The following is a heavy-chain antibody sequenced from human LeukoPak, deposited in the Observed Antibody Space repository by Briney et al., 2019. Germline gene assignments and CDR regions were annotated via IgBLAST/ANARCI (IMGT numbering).Heavy chain of an antibody. CDR2: IYYSGST. J-gene: IGHJ4*02. CDR3: ARRVWSVGATTKGLFDY. V-gene: IGHV4-39*01. Sequence: SETLSLTCTVSGGSISSSSYYWGWIRQPPGKGLEWIGSIYYSGSTYYNPSLKSRVTISVDTSKYQFSLKLSSVTAADTAVYYCARRVWSVGATTKGLFDYWGQGTLVAVSS. D-gene: IGHD1-26*01. CDR1: GGSISSSSYY.